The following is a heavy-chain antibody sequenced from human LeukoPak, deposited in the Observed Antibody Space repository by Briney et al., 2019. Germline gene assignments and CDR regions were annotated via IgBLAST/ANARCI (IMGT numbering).Heavy chain of an antibody. J-gene: IGHJ5*02. Sequence: ASVKVSCKASGHTFTNYYIHWVRQAPGQGLECMGIISPSGGSTSHAQKFQGRVTMTRDMSTSTVYMELSSLRSEDTAVYYCARGGVGATTYVWFDPWGQGTLVTVSS. D-gene: IGHD1-26*01. CDR2: ISPSGGST. CDR1: GHTFTNYY. V-gene: IGHV1-46*01. CDR3: ARGGVGATTYVWFDP.